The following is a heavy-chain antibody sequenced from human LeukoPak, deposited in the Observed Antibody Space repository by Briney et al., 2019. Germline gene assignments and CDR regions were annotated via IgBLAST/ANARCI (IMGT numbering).Heavy chain of an antibody. CDR1: GGSISSTSYY. CDR2: IYYSGST. J-gene: IGHJ4*02. D-gene: IGHD3-22*01. Sequence: SETLSLTCTVSGGSISSTSYYWGWIRQPPGKGLEWIGSIYYSGSTYYNPSLKSRVTISVDTSKNQFSLKLSSVTAADTAVYYCARAPRQWLYPFDYWGQGTLVTVSS. CDR3: ARAPRQWLYPFDY. V-gene: IGHV4-39*01.